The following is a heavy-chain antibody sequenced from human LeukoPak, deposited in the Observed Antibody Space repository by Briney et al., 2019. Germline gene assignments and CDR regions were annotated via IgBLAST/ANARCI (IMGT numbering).Heavy chain of an antibody. CDR3: ARHVLRRGPWFFEY. J-gene: IGHJ4*02. CDR2: IYYSGIT. D-gene: IGHD4-17*01. Sequence: PSETLSLTCTVSGGSISSSGYYWGWIRQSPGEGLEWVGNIYYSGITYYNPSLKSRVTISVDTSKKQFSLNLSSVTAADTAVYYCARHVLRRGPWFFEYWGQGTLVTVSS. CDR1: GGSISSSGYY. V-gene: IGHV4-39*01.